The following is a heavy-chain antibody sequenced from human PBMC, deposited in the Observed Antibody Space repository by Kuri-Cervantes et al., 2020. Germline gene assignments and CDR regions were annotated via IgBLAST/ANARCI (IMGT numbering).Heavy chain of an antibody. CDR2: ISSSSSYI. J-gene: IGHJ4*02. CDR3: ARDAMSGYFDY. D-gene: IGHD3-3*01. V-gene: IGHV3-21*01. Sequence: LSLTCAASGFTFSSYSMNWVRQAPGKGLEWVSSISSSSSYIYYADSVKGRFTISRDNSKNTLYLQMNSLRAEDTAVYYCARDAMSGYFDYWGQGTLVTVSS. CDR1: GFTFSSYS.